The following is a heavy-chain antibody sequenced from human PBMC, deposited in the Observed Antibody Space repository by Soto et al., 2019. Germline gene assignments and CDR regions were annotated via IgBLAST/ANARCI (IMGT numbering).Heavy chain of an antibody. J-gene: IGHJ4*02. D-gene: IGHD6-13*01. V-gene: IGHV3-23*01. CDR1: GFTFSSYA. CDR2: ISGSGGST. CDR3: AKDVISSSRNERGNFDY. Sequence: GGSLRLSCAASGFTFSSYAMSWVRQAPGKGLEWVSAISGSGGSTYYADSVKGRFTISRDNSKNTLYLQMNSLRAEDTAVYYCAKDVISSSRNERGNFDYWGQGTLVTVSS.